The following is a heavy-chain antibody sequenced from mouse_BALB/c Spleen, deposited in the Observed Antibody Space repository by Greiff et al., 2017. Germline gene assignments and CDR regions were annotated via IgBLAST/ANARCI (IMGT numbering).Heavy chain of an antibody. CDR3: ARTMATAFDY. V-gene: IGHV1S137*01. J-gene: IGHJ2*01. CDR2: ISTYYGDA. CDR1: GYTFTDYA. Sequence: VQLHQSGAELVRPGVSVNISCKGSGYTFTDYAMHWVKQSHAKSLEWIGVISTYYGDASYNQKFKGKATMTVDKSSSTAYMELARLTSEDSAIYYCARTMATAFDYWGQGTTLTVSS. D-gene: IGHD1-2*01.